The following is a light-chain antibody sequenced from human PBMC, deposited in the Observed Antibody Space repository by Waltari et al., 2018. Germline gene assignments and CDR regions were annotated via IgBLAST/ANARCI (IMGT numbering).Light chain of an antibody. J-gene: IGLJ7*01. CDR1: SSNIRTHY. CDR2: ENS. CDR3: GTWDSSLSGAV. V-gene: IGLV1-51*02. Sequence: QSVLPQPPSVSAAPGQRVTISCPGGSSNIRTHYVSCYRQFPGTAPKLLIYENSERPSGIPGRFSGSKSGTSATLDITGLQAGDEADYYCGTWDSSLSGAVFGGGTHLTVL.